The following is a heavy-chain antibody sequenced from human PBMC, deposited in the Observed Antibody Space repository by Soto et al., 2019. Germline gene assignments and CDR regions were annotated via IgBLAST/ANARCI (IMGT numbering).Heavy chain of an antibody. CDR3: ARGAGVSLVRGVMGGNWFDP. CDR1: GASIISLDYY. V-gene: IGHV4-30-4*01. CDR2: IYHTGAT. D-gene: IGHD3-10*01. J-gene: IGHJ5*02. Sequence: QVQLQESGPGLVRPSQTLSLTCTVSGASIISLDYYWTWIRQPPGKGLEWIGHIYHTGATYYNPSLGSRGVMAVDTSNHQFPPELSSVPAAETAVFYWARGAGVSLVRGVMGGNWFDPWGQGTLVTVSS.